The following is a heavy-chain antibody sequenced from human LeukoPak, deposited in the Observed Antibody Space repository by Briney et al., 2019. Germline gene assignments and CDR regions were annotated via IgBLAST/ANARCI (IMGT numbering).Heavy chain of an antibody. CDR2: IYYSGST. D-gene: IGHD6-13*01. Sequence: SETLSLTCTVSGGSISSSSYYWGWIRQPPGKGLEWIGSIYYSGSTYYNPSLKSRVTISVDTSENQFSLKLSSVTAADTAVYYCARHGSSWYYFDYWGQGTLVTVSS. V-gene: IGHV4-39*01. CDR3: ARHGSSWYYFDY. J-gene: IGHJ4*02. CDR1: GGSISSSSYY.